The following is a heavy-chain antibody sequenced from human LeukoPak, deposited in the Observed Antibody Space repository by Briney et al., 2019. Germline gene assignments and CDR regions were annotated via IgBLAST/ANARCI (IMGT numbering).Heavy chain of an antibody. CDR1: GFTFSSHW. J-gene: IGHJ4*02. V-gene: IGHV3-74*01. CDR3: ARVKYSSGWYIFLDY. D-gene: IGHD6-19*01. CDR2: INSDGSST. Sequence: GGSLRLSCAASGFTFSSHWMHWVRQAPGKGLVWVSRINSDGSSTSYADSVKGRFTISRDNAKNTLYLQMNSLRAEDTAVYYCARVKYSSGWYIFLDYWAREPWSPSPQ.